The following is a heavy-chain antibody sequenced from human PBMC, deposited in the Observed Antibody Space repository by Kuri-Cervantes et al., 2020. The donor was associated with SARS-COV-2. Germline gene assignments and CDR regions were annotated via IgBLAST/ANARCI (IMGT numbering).Heavy chain of an antibody. CDR1: GFTLSSYA. CDR2: ISYDGSNK. Sequence: GGSLRLSCAASGFTLSSYAMHWVRQAPGKGLEWVAAISYDGSNKYYADSVKGRFTISRDNSKNTLYLQMNSLRAEDTAVYYCARDYCSSTSCYTYYYYGMDVWGQGTTVTVSS. V-gene: IGHV3-30-3*01. CDR3: ARDYCSSTSCYTYYYYGMDV. J-gene: IGHJ6*02. D-gene: IGHD2-2*02.